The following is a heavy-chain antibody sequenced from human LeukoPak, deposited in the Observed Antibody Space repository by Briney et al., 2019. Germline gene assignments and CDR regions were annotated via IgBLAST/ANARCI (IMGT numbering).Heavy chain of an antibody. CDR1: GGSFSGYY. V-gene: IGHV4-34*01. J-gene: IGHJ4*02. Sequence: SETLSLTCAVYGGSFSGYYCSWIRQPPGKGLEWIGEINHSGSTNYNPSLKSRVTISVDTSRNQFSLKLSSVTAADTAVYYCAREPAAMYFDYWGQGTLVAVSS. CDR2: INHSGST. D-gene: IGHD2-2*01. CDR3: AREPAAMYFDY.